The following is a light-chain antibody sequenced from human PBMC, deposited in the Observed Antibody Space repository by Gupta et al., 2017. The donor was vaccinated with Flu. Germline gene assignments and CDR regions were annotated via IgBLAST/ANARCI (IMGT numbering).Light chain of an antibody. CDR2: VGS. J-gene: IGKJ2*01. Sequence: VLTQSPFSLPVTPGEPTSISCRSSQSHLHSNGKNYLDWYVQKPGQSPQLLIYVGSNRASGVPDRFSGSGSGTDFTLKISRVEADDVGVYYCMQAIQIETFGQGTKLEIK. CDR1: QSHLHSNGKNY. CDR3: MQAIQIET. V-gene: IGKV2-28*01.